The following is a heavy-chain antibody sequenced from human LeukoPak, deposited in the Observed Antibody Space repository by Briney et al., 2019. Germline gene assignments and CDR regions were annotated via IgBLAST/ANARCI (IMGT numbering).Heavy chain of an antibody. CDR3: ARETYYDFWSGYEPPYYYYYYMDV. V-gene: IGHV3-48*04. Sequence: PGGSLRLSCAASGFTFSSYSMNWVRQAPGKGLEWVSYISSSSSTIYYADSVKGRFTISRDNAKNSLYLQMNSLRAEDTAVYYCARETYYDFWSGYEPPYYYYYYMDVWGKGTTVTVSS. J-gene: IGHJ6*03. D-gene: IGHD3-3*01. CDR2: ISSSSSTI. CDR1: GFTFSSYS.